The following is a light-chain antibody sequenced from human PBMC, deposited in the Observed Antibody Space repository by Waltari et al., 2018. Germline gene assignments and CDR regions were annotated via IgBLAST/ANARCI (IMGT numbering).Light chain of an antibody. Sequence: QSALTQPASVSGSPGQSIPISCTGTSRDVGAYTYIPWYQQHPGKVPKVIIFDVSNRPSGVSNRLSGSKTGNTASLTSSGLQAEDEADYYCTSYTSRNTLVFGSGTKVTVL. CDR3: TSYTSRNTLV. J-gene: IGLJ1*01. V-gene: IGLV2-14*03. CDR1: SRDVGAYTY. CDR2: DVS.